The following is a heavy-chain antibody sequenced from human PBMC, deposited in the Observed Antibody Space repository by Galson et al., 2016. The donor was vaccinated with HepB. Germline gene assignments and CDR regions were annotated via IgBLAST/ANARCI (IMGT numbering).Heavy chain of an antibody. J-gene: IGHJ3*02. CDR1: GLDFRRYW. Sequence: SLRLSCAVSGLDFRRYWMHWVRQTPGKGLVWVSRINADGTATGYADSVKGRFTISRDNAKNTLYLQMNSLRAEDTAVYYCARPGYCSGSSCYVPFDIWGQGTMATVSS. D-gene: IGHD2-15*01. V-gene: IGHV3-74*01. CDR3: ARPGYCSGSSCYVPFDI. CDR2: INADGTAT.